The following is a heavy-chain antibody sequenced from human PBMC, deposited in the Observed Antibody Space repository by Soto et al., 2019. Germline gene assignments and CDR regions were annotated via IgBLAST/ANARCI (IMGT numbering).Heavy chain of an antibody. CDR3: ARYNGPDLWSGYYRFDP. V-gene: IGHV4-34*01. CDR1: GGSFSGYY. J-gene: IGHJ5*02. CDR2: INHSGST. Sequence: QVQLQQWGAGLLKPSETLSLTCAVYGGSFSGYYWSWIRQPPGKGLEWIGEINHSGSTNYNPSLKSRVTISVDTSKNQFSLKLSSVTAADTAVYYCARYNGPDLWSGYYRFDPWGQGTLVTVSS. D-gene: IGHD3-3*01.